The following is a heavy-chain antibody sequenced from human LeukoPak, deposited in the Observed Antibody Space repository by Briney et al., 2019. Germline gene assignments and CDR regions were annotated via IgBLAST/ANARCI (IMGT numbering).Heavy chain of an antibody. CDR2: STTNTGTP. D-gene: IGHD6-13*01. CDR3: ARLGTAAGPFDS. Sequence: GASVKVSCKASGYTFTKHAINWVRQAPGQGLEWMGWSTTNTGTPTYAQGFSGRCLFSLDTSVETAYLLINNLKAEDTAVYYCARLGTAAGPFDSWGQGTLLTVSP. J-gene: IGHJ4*02. V-gene: IGHV7-4-1*02. CDR1: GYTFTKHA.